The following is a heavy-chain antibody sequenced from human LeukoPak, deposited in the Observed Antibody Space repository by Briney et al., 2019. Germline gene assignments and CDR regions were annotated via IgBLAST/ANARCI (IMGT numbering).Heavy chain of an antibody. D-gene: IGHD6-13*01. CDR3: ARAGAAGRKFDY. Sequence: ASEKVSCKASGYTFTSYYMHWVRQAPGQGLEWMGIINPSGGSTSYAQKFQGRVTMTRDTSTSTVYMELSSLRSEDTAVYFCARAGAAGRKFDYWGQGTLVTVSS. J-gene: IGHJ4*02. V-gene: IGHV1-46*01. CDR1: GYTFTSYY. CDR2: INPSGGST.